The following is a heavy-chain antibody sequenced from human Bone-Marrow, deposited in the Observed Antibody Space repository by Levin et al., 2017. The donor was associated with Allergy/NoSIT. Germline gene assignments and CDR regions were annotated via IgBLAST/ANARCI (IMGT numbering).Heavy chain of an antibody. Sequence: GGSLRLSCAASGFTFDDYAMHWVRQAPGKGLEWVSGISWNSGSIGYADSVKGRFTISRDNAKNSLYLQMNSLRAEDTALYYCALEPYDYIWGAIAHWGQGTLVTVSS. D-gene: IGHD3-16*01. V-gene: IGHV3-9*01. CDR1: GFTFDDYA. CDR2: ISWNSGSI. CDR3: ALEPYDYIWGAIAH. J-gene: IGHJ5*02.